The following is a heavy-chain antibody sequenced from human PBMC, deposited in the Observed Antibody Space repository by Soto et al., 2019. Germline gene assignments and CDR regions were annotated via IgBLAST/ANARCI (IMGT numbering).Heavy chain of an antibody. D-gene: IGHD1-26*01. Sequence: GESLKISCQGSGYSFTSYWSGWVRQMPGKGLEWMGIIYPGDSDTRYSPSFQGQVTISADKSISTAFLQWSSLKASDTAMYYCARLPTLYSGSYFDYWGQGALVTVSS. CDR2: IYPGDSDT. J-gene: IGHJ4*02. CDR1: GYSFTSYW. CDR3: ARLPTLYSGSYFDY. V-gene: IGHV5-51*01.